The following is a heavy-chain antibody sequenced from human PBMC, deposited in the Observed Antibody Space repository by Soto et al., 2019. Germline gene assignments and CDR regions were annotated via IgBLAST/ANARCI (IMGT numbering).Heavy chain of an antibody. J-gene: IGHJ4*02. Sequence: GGSLRLSCAASAFTFSSYGMTWVRQPPGKGLEWVSGISANGGSTYYADSVKGRFTVSRDNSKNTLYLQMNSLRAEDTAVYYCAKDRQVETTMVDFGYWGQGTLVTVSS. CDR3: AKDRQVETTMVDFGY. V-gene: IGHV3-23*01. D-gene: IGHD5-18*01. CDR1: AFTFSSYG. CDR2: ISANGGST.